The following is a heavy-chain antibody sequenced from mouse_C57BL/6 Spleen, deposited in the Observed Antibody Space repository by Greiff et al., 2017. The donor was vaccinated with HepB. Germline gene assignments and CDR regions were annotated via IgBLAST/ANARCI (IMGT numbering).Heavy chain of an antibody. J-gene: IGHJ4*01. CDR1: GFTFSDYG. D-gene: IGHD2-4*01. CDR3: ARPLYDYDDAMDY. CDR2: ISSGSSTI. V-gene: IGHV5-17*01. Sequence: DVKLVESGGGLVKPGGSLKLSCAASGFTFSDYGMHWVRQAPEKGLEWVAYISSGSSTIYYADTVKGRFTISRDNAKNTLFLQMTSLRSEDTAMYYCARPLYDYDDAMDYWGQGTSVTVSS.